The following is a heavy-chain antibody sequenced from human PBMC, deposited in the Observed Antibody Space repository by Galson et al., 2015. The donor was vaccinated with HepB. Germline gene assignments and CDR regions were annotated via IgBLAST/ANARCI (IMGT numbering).Heavy chain of an antibody. V-gene: IGHV1-18*04. J-gene: IGHJ4*02. CDR3: ARELPRVAGAGGRAFDY. Sequence: SVKVSCKASGYTFTSYGISWVRQAPGQGLEWMGWISAYNGNTNYAQKLQGRVTMTTDTSTSTAYMELRSLRSDDTAVYYCARELPRVAGAGGRAFDYWGQGTLVTVSS. CDR2: ISAYNGNT. CDR1: GYTFTSYG. D-gene: IGHD4-23*01.